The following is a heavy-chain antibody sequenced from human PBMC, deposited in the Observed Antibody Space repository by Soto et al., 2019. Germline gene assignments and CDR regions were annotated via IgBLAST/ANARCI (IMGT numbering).Heavy chain of an antibody. D-gene: IGHD3-10*01. Sequence: GASVKVSCKASGYTFTSYGISWVRQAPGQGLEWMGWISAYNGNTNYAQKLQGRVTMTTDTSTSTAYMELRSLRSDDTAVYYCARDPTPSGADYYDYWGQGTLVTVSS. CDR3: ARDPTPSGADYYDY. J-gene: IGHJ4*02. CDR1: GYTFTSYG. V-gene: IGHV1-18*01. CDR2: ISAYNGNT.